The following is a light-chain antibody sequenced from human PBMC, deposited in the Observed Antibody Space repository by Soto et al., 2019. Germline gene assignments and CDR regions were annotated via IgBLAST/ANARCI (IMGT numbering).Light chain of an antibody. V-gene: IGLV3-1*01. CDR2: QDS. Sequence: SYELTQPPSVSVSPGQTASITCSGDKLGDKYACWYQQKPGQSPVLVIYQDSKRPSGIPERFSGSNSGNTATLTIRGTQAMDEADYFCQAWDSNTLYVFGTGTKVTVL. CDR1: KLGDKY. CDR3: QAWDSNTLYV. J-gene: IGLJ1*01.